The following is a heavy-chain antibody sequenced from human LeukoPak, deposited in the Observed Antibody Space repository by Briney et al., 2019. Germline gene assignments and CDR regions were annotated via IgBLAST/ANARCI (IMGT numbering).Heavy chain of an antibody. D-gene: IGHD3-10*01. CDR3: ARESGTRWFDP. V-gene: IGHV1-46*01. Sequence: ASAKVSCKASGYTFTNHYIQWVRQAPGQGLERMGIINPSGGSTYYAQRFQGRITLTRDTSTSTVYMELRSLRSEDTAIYYCARESGTRWFDPWGQGTLVTVSS. CDR2: INPSGGST. J-gene: IGHJ5*02. CDR1: GYTFTNHY.